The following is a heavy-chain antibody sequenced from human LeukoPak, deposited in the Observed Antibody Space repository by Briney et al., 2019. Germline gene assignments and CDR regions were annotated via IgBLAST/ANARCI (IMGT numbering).Heavy chain of an antibody. CDR3: AKDHPHSAYTGIRTGAFEI. Sequence: GGSLRLSCAASGFTFSNYGMHWVRQAPGKGLEWVAVIWYDGSNEYYADSVKGRFTVSRDNSENTLFLQMNSLRAEDTAMYHCAKDHPHSAYTGIRTGAFEISGQRTTFT. CDR1: GFTFSNYG. CDR2: IWYDGSNE. V-gene: IGHV3-33*06. D-gene: IGHD3-16*01. J-gene: IGHJ3*02.